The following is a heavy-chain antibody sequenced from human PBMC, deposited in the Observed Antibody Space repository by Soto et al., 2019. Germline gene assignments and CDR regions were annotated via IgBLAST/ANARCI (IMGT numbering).Heavy chain of an antibody. Sequence: SETLSLTCNVSADSMTSHYWSWIRQPAGKGLEWIGRIYTSGSTNYNPSLKSRVTMSLDTSKNQFSLKLTSVTAADTALYYCARGNCSSPNCYSFSGYYGMDVWGQGTTVTVSS. CDR1: ADSMTSHY. D-gene: IGHD2-2*01. V-gene: IGHV4-4*07. CDR2: IYTSGST. J-gene: IGHJ6*02. CDR3: ARGNCSSPNCYSFSGYYGMDV.